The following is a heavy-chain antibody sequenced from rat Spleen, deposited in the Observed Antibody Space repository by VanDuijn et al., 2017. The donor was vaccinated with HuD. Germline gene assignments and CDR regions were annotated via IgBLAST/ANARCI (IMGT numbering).Heavy chain of an antibody. CDR3: ASPVIAAFAY. J-gene: IGHJ3*01. Sequence: QVQLKESGPGLVQSSQTLSLTCTVSGLSLTSNGVSWVRQPPGKGLEWIATISSGGHTYYNSALKSRLSLSRDTSKRQVFLNMNSLQTEDTAMYFCASPVIAAFAYWGQGTLVTVSS. D-gene: IGHD1-2*01. CDR2: ISSGGHT. V-gene: IGHV2S8*01. CDR1: GLSLTSNG.